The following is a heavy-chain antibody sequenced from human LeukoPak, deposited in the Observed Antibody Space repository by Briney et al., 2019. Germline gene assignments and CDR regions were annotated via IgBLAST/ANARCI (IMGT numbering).Heavy chain of an antibody. D-gene: IGHD6-19*01. Sequence: GGSLRLSCAASGFTFSSYWMHWVRHAPGKGLVGVSRINSDGSSTTYADSVKGRFTISRDNAKNTLYLQMNSLRADDTAVYYCAKVTAVASTGALDYWGQGTLVTVSS. V-gene: IGHV3-74*01. CDR2: INSDGSST. CDR1: GFTFSSYW. CDR3: AKVTAVASTGALDY. J-gene: IGHJ4*02.